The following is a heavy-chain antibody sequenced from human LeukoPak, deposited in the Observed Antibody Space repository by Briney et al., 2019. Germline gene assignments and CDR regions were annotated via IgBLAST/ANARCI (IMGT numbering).Heavy chain of an antibody. CDR1: GFTFSNFA. J-gene: IGHJ2*01. Sequence: GGSLRLSCVASGFTFSNFAMSWVRQAPGKGLEWVSYISRSGRTIYDADSVKGRFTISRDNAKNSLYLQMNSLRAEDTAVYYCARVYSGSWYFDLWGRGTLVTVSS. CDR3: ARVYSGSWYFDL. D-gene: IGHD5-12*01. V-gene: IGHV3-48*03. CDR2: ISRSGRTI.